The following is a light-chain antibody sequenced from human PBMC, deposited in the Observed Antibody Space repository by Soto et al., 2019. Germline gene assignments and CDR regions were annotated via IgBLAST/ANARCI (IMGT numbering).Light chain of an antibody. CDR3: SSYTSSSTYWV. CDR1: SSDVGGYNY. J-gene: IGLJ3*02. CDR2: DVS. V-gene: IGLV2-14*01. Sequence: ALTQPASVSGSPGQSITLSCTGTSSDVGGYNYVSWYQQHPGKAPKLMIYDVSNRPSGVSNRFSGSKSGNTASLTISGLQAEDEADYYCSSYTSSSTYWVFGGGTKLTVL.